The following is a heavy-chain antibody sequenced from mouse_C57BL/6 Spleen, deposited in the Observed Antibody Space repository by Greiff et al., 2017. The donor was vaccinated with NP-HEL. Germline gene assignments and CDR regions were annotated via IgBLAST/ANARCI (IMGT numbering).Heavy chain of an antibody. CDR1: GYSITSGYY. CDR2: ISYDGSN. V-gene: IGHV3-6*01. D-gene: IGHD1-1*01. J-gene: IGHJ4*01. Sequence: ESGPGLVKPSQSLSLTCSVTGYSITSGYYWNWIRQFPGNKLECMGYISYDGSNNYNPSLKNRISITRDTSKNQFFLKLNSVTTEDTAAYYCVRDYYSSSYYYAMDYWGQGTSVTVSS. CDR3: VRDYYSSSYYYAMDY.